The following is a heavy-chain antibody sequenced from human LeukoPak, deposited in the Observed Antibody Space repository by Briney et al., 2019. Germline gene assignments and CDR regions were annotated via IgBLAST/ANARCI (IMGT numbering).Heavy chain of an antibody. J-gene: IGHJ6*02. CDR3: ARNNGMDV. CDR1: GFALSSHW. Sequence: PGGSLRLSCAASGFALSSHWMTWVRQVPGRGPEWVANVNRDGSETYYLDSVKGRFTISKDNAKNSLYLQMNSLRAEDTALYHCARNNGMDVWGQGTTVIVPS. V-gene: IGHV3-7*03. CDR2: VNRDGSET.